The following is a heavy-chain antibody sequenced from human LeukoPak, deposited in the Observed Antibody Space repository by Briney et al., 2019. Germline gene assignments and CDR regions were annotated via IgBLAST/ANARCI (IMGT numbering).Heavy chain of an antibody. CDR1: GGSFSGYY. V-gene: IGHV4-34*01. Sequence: SETLSLTCAVYGGSFSGYYWSWIRQPPGKGLKWIGEINHSGSTNYNPSLKSRVTISVDTSKNQFSLKLSSVTAADTAVYYCASWHSSSLGYFQHWGQGTLVTVSS. J-gene: IGHJ1*01. CDR2: INHSGST. D-gene: IGHD6-13*01. CDR3: ASWHSSSLGYFQH.